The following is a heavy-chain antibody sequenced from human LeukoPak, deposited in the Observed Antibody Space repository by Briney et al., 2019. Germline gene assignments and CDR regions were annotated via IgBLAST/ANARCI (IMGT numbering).Heavy chain of an antibody. CDR2: ISAYNGNT. D-gene: IGHD3-10*01. CDR1: GYTFTSYG. V-gene: IGHV1-18*01. Sequence: ASVKVSCKASGYTFTSYGISWVRQAPGQGLEWMGWISAYNGNTNYAQKLQGRVTMTTDTSTSTAYMELRSLRSDDTAVCYCARDSLLWFGETSNWFDPWGQGTLVTVSS. J-gene: IGHJ5*02. CDR3: ARDSLLWFGETSNWFDP.